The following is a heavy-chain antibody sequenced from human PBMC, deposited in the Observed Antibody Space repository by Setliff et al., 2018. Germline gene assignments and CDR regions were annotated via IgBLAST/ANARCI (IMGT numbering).Heavy chain of an antibody. CDR2: IYPADSDT. CDR1: GYTFTNYW. CDR3: ARVGPLTDDAFDI. V-gene: IGHV5-51*01. Sequence: GESLTISCKGSGYTFTNYWIAWVRQMPGKGLEYMGIIYPADSDTTYSPSFQGQVTISADKSINTSYLQWSSLKASDTAIYYCARVGPLTDDAFDIWGQGTLVAVSS. D-gene: IGHD1-26*01. J-gene: IGHJ3*02.